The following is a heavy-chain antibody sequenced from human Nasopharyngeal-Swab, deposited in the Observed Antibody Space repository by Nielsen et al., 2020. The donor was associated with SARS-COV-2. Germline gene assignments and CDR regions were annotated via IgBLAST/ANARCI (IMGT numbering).Heavy chain of an antibody. CDR1: GFTFSSYA. CDR3: AKDDRRSQWLVDYYYGMDV. CDR2: ISGSGGST. Sequence: ETLSLTCAASGFTFSSYAMSWVRQAPGKGLEWVSAISGSGGSTYYAGSVKGRFTISRDNSKNTLYLQMNSLRAEDTAVYYCAKDDRRSQWLVDYYYGMDVWGQGTTVTVSS. V-gene: IGHV3-23*01. J-gene: IGHJ6*02. D-gene: IGHD6-19*01.